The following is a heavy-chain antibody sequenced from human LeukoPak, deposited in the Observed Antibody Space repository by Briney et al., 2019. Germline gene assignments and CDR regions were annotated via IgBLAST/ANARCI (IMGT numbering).Heavy chain of an antibody. J-gene: IGHJ6*02. V-gene: IGHV3-66*01. CDR1: GFTVSSNY. D-gene: IGHD4-17*01. CDR2: IYSGGST. CDR3: ARASRGDSTYYGMDV. Sequence: SGGSLRLSCAASGFTVSSNYMSWVRQAPGKGLEWVSVIYSGGSTYYADSVKGRFTISRDNSKNTLYLQMNSLRAEDTAVYYCARASRGDSTYYGMDVWGQGTTVTVSS.